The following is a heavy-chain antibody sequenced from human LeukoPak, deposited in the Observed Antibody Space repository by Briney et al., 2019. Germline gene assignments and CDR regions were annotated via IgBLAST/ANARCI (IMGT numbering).Heavy chain of an antibody. Sequence: PGGSLRLSCAASGFTSSSYSMNWVRQAPGKGLEWVSSISSSSSYIYYADSVKGRFTISRDNAKNSLYLQMNSLRAEDTAVYYCAREQTAMDPFGYWGQGTLVTVSS. D-gene: IGHD5-18*01. J-gene: IGHJ4*02. V-gene: IGHV3-21*01. CDR2: ISSSSSYI. CDR1: GFTSSSYS. CDR3: AREQTAMDPFGY.